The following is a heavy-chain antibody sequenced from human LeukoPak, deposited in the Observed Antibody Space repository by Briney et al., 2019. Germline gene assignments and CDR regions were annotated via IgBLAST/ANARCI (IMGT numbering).Heavy chain of an antibody. CDR2: IIPIFGTT. D-gene: IGHD5-12*01. CDR3: ARGRSGYIFLDY. CDR1: GGTFSNYA. Sequence: SVKVSCKASGGTFSNYAISWARQAPGQGLEWMGEIIPIFGTTNYAQKFQGRVTITADKSTSTAYMELNSLRSEDTAVYYCARGRSGYIFLDYWGQGTLVTVSS. V-gene: IGHV1-69*06. J-gene: IGHJ4*02.